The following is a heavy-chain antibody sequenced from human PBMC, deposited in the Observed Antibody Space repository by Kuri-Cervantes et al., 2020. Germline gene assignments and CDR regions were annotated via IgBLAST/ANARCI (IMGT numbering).Heavy chain of an antibody. CDR1: GFTFSSYG. D-gene: IGHD6-13*01. V-gene: IGHV3-33*01. CDR3: ARDRTPHSSSWYPSTLPFDY. CDR2: IWYDGSNK. Sequence: GESLKISCAASGFTFSSYGMHWVRQAPGKGLEWVAVIWYDGSNKYYADAVKGRFTISRDNSKNTLYLQMNSLRAEDTAVYYCARDRTPHSSSWYPSTLPFDYWGQGTLVTVSS. J-gene: IGHJ4*02.